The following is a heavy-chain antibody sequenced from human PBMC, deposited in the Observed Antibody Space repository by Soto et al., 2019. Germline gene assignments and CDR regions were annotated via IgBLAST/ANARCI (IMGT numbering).Heavy chain of an antibody. CDR2: IYTSGST. D-gene: IGHD5-12*01. Sequence: PAETLSLTCAVYSGSIIGHSCIWIGHPSGKGREWIGHIYTSGSTSYNPSLRSRVTMSLDTSSNQIFLNLTSVTAADTAVFYCVRGRSYSVYDFWGPGTLVTVSS. CDR1: SGSIIGHS. CDR3: VRGRSYSVYDF. V-gene: IGHV4-59*10. J-gene: IGHJ4*02.